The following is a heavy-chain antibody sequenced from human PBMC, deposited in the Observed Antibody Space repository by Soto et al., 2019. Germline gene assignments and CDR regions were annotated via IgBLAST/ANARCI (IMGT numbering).Heavy chain of an antibody. CDR3: ARTLYGDNVDY. D-gene: IGHD4-17*01. CDR2: INPNSGGT. J-gene: IGHJ4*02. CDR1: GYTFTGYY. V-gene: IGHV1-2*04. Sequence: VASVKVSCKASGYTFTGYYMHWVRQAPGQGLEWMGWINPNSGGTNYAQKFQGWVTMTRDTSISTAYMELSRLRSEDTAVYYCARTLYGDNVDYWGQGTLVTVSS.